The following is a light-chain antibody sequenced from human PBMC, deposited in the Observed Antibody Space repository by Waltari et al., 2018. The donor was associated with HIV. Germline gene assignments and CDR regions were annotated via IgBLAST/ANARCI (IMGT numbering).Light chain of an antibody. Sequence: DIVLTQSPDSMAVSLGERSTVNCTSSQTVLYSSDNRDYLAWYQVRPGQPPQLLIYWASTRQSGVPDRFSGSGSGTHCTLTISGLQAEDVAIYYCQQYYTTPQSFGQGTRLEI. V-gene: IGKV4-1*01. J-gene: IGKJ2*03. CDR3: QQYYTTPQS. CDR1: QTVLYSSDNRDY. CDR2: WAS.